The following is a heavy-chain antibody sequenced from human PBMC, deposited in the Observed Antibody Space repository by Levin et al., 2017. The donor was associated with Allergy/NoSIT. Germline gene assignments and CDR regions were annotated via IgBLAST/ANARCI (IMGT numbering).Heavy chain of an antibody. V-gene: IGHV1-69*01. CDR1: GGTFSSYA. CDR2: IIPIFGTA. Sequence: KISCKASGGTFSSYAISWVRQAPGQGLEWMGGIIPIFGTANYAQKFQGRVTITADESTSTAYMELSSLRSEDTAVYYCARDRVATAIAAYYYMDVWGKGTTVTVSS. D-gene: IGHD6-6*01. J-gene: IGHJ6*03. CDR3: ARDRVATAIAAYYYMDV.